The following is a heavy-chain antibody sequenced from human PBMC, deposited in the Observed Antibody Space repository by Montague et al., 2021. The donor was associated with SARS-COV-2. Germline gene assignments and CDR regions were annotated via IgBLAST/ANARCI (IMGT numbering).Heavy chain of an antibody. J-gene: IGHJ6*02. D-gene: IGHD3/OR15-3a*01. CDR2: ISSSGSTI. Sequence: SLGLSCAASGFTFSSYEMNWVRQAPGKGLEWVSYISSSGSTIYYADSVKGRFTISRDNAKNSLYLQMNSLRVEDTAVYYCARGASDWLLWGYGMDVWDQGTTVTVSS. CDR1: GFTFSSYE. V-gene: IGHV3-48*03. CDR3: ARGASDWLLWGYGMDV.